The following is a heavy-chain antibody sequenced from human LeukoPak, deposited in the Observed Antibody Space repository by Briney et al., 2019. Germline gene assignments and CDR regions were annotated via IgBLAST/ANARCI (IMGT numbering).Heavy chain of an antibody. CDR3: ARDGSYLSVGAFDI. CDR2: IIPIFGTA. CDR1: GGTFSSYA. Sequence: SVKVSCKASGGTFSSYAISWVRQAPGQGLEWMGRIIPIFGTANYAQKFQGRVTITTDESTSTAYMELRSLRSDDTAVYYCARDGSYLSVGAFDIWGQGTMVTVSS. D-gene: IGHD1-26*01. V-gene: IGHV1-69*05. J-gene: IGHJ3*02.